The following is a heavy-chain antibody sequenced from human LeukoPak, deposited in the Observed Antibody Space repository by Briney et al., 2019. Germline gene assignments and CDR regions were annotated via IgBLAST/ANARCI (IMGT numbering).Heavy chain of an antibody. Sequence: GGSLRLSCAASGFTVSSNYMSWVRQAPGKGLEWVSVIYSGGSTYYADSVKGRFTISRDNSKNTLYLQMNSLRAEDTAVYYCAKRSIVDTAMVSFDYWGQGTLVTVSS. J-gene: IGHJ4*02. CDR1: GFTVSSNY. D-gene: IGHD5-18*01. V-gene: IGHV3-66*01. CDR2: IYSGGST. CDR3: AKRSIVDTAMVSFDY.